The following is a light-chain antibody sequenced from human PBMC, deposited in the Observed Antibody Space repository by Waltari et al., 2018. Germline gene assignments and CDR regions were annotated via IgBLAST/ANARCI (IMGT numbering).Light chain of an antibody. CDR2: EVS. Sequence: QSALTQPASVSGSPGQSITISCTGSSSDIGAYNFVSWYQQHPGKAPKLLLYEVSRRPSGVHQRCSGSKSGNTASLTISGLQTEDETDYYCSSYTNSNTYVFGGGTKLTVL. CDR3: SSYTNSNTYV. J-gene: IGLJ3*02. CDR1: SSDIGAYNF. V-gene: IGLV2-14*01.